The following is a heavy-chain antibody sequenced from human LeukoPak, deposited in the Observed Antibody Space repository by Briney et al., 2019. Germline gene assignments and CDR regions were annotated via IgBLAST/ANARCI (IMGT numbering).Heavy chain of an antibody. D-gene: IGHD4-23*01. J-gene: IGHJ5*02. CDR3: ARHRSDTGGKKGVNWFDH. Sequence: SETRSLTSRVSTRSLMIFYWSWIRQPPGRGLEWLGNIFFGVTTDYNSYLESRRNISVDTFKNQLSLNLQSVTAADTATYYCARHRSDTGGKKGVNWFDHWGQGTLVTVSS. V-gene: IGHV4-59*01. CDR2: IFFGVTT. CDR1: TRSLMIFY.